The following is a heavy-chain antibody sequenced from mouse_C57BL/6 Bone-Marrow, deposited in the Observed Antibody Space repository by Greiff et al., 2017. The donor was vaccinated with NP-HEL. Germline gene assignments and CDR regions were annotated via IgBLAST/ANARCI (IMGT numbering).Heavy chain of an antibody. J-gene: IGHJ3*01. CDR3: TTGFTTVVAPFAY. V-gene: IGHV14-4*01. CDR2: IDPENGDT. CDR1: GFNIKDDY. D-gene: IGHD1-1*01. Sequence: EVQLQQSGAELVRPGASVKLSCTASGFNIKDDYMHWVKQRPEQGLEWIGWIDPENGDTEYASKFQGKATITADTSSNTAYLQLSSLTSEDTAVYYCTTGFTTVVAPFAYWGQGTLVTVSA.